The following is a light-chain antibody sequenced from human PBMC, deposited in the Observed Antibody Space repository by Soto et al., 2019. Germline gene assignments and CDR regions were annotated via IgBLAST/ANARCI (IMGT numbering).Light chain of an antibody. J-gene: IGKJ3*01. V-gene: IGKV1-12*01. CDR3: QQANTFPIT. Sequence: DIQMTQSPSSVSASVGDTVTITCRASQDILSWLAWYQQKPGEAPRLLIYASSNLQSGVPSRFSGSRSGTDFTLTISSLQPEDFATDYCQQANTFPITFGPGTRLDIK. CDR1: QDILSW. CDR2: ASS.